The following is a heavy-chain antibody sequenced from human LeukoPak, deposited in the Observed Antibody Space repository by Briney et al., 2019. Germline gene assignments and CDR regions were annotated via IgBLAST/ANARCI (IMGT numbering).Heavy chain of an antibody. D-gene: IGHD5-12*01. Sequence: GGSLRLSCAASGFTFSSFAMSWVRQAPGKGLEWVSAISGRGTNTYYADSVKGRFTISRDNSKNTLYLQMNSLRAEDTAVYYCARDRGSGYDFDYWGQGTLVTVSS. CDR1: GFTFSSFA. J-gene: IGHJ4*02. CDR2: ISGRGTNT. V-gene: IGHV3-23*01. CDR3: ARDRGSGYDFDY.